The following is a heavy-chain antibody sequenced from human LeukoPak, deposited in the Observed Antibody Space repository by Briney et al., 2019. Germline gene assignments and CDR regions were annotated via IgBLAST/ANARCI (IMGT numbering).Heavy chain of an antibody. Sequence: SVKVSCNASGSTFTSYAISRVRQAPGQGLDLMSGIIPTFSTANYAQKFQGRVTITADESTSTAYMELSSLRSEDTAVYYCARSPHIVVVPAAPYYYYGMDVWGKGTTVTVSS. J-gene: IGHJ6*04. CDR1: GSTFTSYA. CDR2: IIPTFSTA. CDR3: ARSPHIVVVPAAPYYYYGMDV. V-gene: IGHV1-69*01. D-gene: IGHD2-2*01.